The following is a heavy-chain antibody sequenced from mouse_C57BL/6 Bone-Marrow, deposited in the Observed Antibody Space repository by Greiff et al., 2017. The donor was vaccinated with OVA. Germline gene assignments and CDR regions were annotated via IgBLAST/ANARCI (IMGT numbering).Heavy chain of an antibody. CDR1: GYTFTSYG. Sequence: QVQLQQSGAELARPGASVKLSCKASGYTFTSYGISWVKQSTGPGLEWIGEIYPRSGNTSYNEQFKGKATLTADKSSSTAYMELRSLTSEDSAVYFCARWRAYWGQGTLGTVSA. CDR3: ARWRAY. J-gene: IGHJ3*01. CDR2: IYPRSGNT. V-gene: IGHV1-81*01.